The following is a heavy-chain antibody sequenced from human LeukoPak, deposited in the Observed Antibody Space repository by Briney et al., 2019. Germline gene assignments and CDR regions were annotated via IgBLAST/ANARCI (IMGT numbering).Heavy chain of an antibody. Sequence: QTGGSLRLSCAASGFTFSTYWMHWVRQAPGTGLVWVSHITSDGNTNYADSVKGRFTISRDNAKNTLYLQMNSLRAEGTAVYYCARDCSAVSCNYAMDVWGQGTTVTVSS. CDR3: ARDCSAVSCNYAMDV. CDR2: ITSDGNT. CDR1: GFTFSTYW. J-gene: IGHJ6*02. D-gene: IGHD2-15*01. V-gene: IGHV3-74*01.